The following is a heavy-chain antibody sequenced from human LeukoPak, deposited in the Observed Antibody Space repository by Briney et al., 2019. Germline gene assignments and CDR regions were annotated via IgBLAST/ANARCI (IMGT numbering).Heavy chain of an antibody. D-gene: IGHD3-10*01. CDR3: ARTLPITIVRGPLRAFDI. Sequence: SETLSLTCTVSGGSISSYYWSWIRQPPGKGLEWIGYIYYSGSTNYNPSLKSRVTISVDTSKNQFSLKLSSVTAADTAVYYCARTLPITIVRGPLRAFDIWGQGTMVTVSS. CDR2: IYYSGST. CDR1: GGSISSYY. J-gene: IGHJ3*02. V-gene: IGHV4-59*01.